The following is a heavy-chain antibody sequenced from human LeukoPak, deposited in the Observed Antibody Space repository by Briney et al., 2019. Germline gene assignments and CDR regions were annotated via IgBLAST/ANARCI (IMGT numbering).Heavy chain of an antibody. V-gene: IGHV4-59*01. Sequence: PSETLSLTCTVSGGSISSYYWSWIRQPPGKGLEWIGYIYYSGTTNYNPSLNSRVTILVDTSKNQFSLKLNSVTAADTAVYYCARAAAGYYDRYFDYWGQGTLVTVSS. CDR2: IYYSGTT. D-gene: IGHD3-22*01. J-gene: IGHJ4*02. CDR3: ARAAAGYYDRYFDY. CDR1: GGSISSYY.